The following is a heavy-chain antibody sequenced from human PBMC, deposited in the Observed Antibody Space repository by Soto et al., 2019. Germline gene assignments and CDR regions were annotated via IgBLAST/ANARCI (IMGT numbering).Heavy chain of an antibody. J-gene: IGHJ3*02. CDR2: IYPGDSDT. Sequence: PGESLKISCKGSGYTFSNYWIDWVRQMPGKGLEWMGIIYPGDSDTRYSPSFQGQVTISVDKSITTAYLQWSSLKASDTAMYYCARRRDGGSYNAFDIWGQGTTVTVSS. D-gene: IGHD1-26*01. V-gene: IGHV5-51*01. CDR3: ARRRDGGSYNAFDI. CDR1: GYTFSNYW.